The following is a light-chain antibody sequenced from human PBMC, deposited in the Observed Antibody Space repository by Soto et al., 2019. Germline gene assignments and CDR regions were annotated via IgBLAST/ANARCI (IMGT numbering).Light chain of an antibody. CDR1: QTISSW. CDR3: QHYNSYGT. V-gene: IGKV1-5*01. Sequence: DIQMTQSPSTLSGSVGDRVTITCRASQTISSWLAWYQQKSGKAPKILIYHASSLETGVPSRFSGSGSGTEFTLTISSVQPDDFASYYCQHYNSYGTFGQGTKVDIK. J-gene: IGKJ1*01. CDR2: HAS.